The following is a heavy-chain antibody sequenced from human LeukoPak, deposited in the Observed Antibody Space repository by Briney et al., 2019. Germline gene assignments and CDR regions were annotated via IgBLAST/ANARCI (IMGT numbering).Heavy chain of an antibody. J-gene: IGHJ4*02. CDR3: ARGAYYYDSSGYED. V-gene: IGHV1-2*02. CDR2: INPNSGGT. CDR1: GYTFTGYY. D-gene: IGHD3-22*01. Sequence: ASVKVSCKASGYTFTGYYMHWVRQAPGQGLEWMGWINPNSGGTNYAQKFQGRVTMTRDTSISTAYMELSRLRSDDTAVYYCARGAYYYDSSGYEDWGQGTLVTVSS.